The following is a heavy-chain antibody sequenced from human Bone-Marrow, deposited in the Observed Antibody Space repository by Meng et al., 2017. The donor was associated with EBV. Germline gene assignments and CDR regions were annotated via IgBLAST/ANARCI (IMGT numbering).Heavy chain of an antibody. D-gene: IGHD4/OR15-4a*01. CDR3: AHRRGAPGYFDY. J-gene: IGHJ4*02. CDR2: IYWDDDK. Sequence: QISLSVSSPSRVEPTHHLALTCPFSVFSLSTSGVGGGWIRQPPGKALEWLALIYWDDDKRYSPSLKSRLTITKDTSKNQVVLTMTNMDPVDTATYYCAHRRGAPGYFDYWGQGTLVTVSS. V-gene: IGHV2-5*02. CDR1: VFSLSTSGVG.